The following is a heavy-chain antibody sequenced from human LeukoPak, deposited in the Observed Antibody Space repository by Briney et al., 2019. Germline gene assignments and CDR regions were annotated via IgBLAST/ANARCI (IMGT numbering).Heavy chain of an antibody. J-gene: IGHJ4*02. CDR2: INPNGGGT. D-gene: IGHD3-3*01. Sequence: GASVKVSCKASGYTFTCYDLHWVGQAPGQGVEWRGWINPNGGGTVHAQRCQGRVTMTRDTAISTAYMELSRLRSDDTALYFCARGGGTFFGILNEWGQGTLVTVSS. CDR1: GYTFTCYD. CDR3: ARGGGTFFGILNE. V-gene: IGHV1-2*02.